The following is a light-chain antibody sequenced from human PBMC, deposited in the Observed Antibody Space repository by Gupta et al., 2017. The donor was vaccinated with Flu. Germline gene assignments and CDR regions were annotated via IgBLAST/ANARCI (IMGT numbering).Light chain of an antibody. CDR1: ESVNRNH. V-gene: IGKV3-20*01. J-gene: IGKJ2*01. CDR2: GTS. CDR3: HHEGTSPYT. Sequence: LAQSPGTLSLSPGESVTLSCRAGESVNRNHLAWYQQKPGQAPRLLMYGTSNRAPGIPDRFSGGGSGTDFTLTINRLEPEETAVFYCHHEGTSPYTFGQGTNFEIK.